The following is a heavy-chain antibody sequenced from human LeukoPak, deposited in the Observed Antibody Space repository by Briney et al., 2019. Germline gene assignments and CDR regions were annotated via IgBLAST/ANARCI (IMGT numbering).Heavy chain of an antibody. CDR3: ARVILKYYGSGPFDY. V-gene: IGHV3-11*05. CDR2: ISGSSSYT. Sequence: GGSLRLSCAASGFSFSDSYMTWIRQAPGKGLEWVSWISGSSSYTNYADSVKGRFTISRDNAKNSLYLQMNSLRDEDTAVYYRARVILKYYGSGPFDYWGQGTLVTVSS. CDR1: GFSFSDSY. D-gene: IGHD3-10*01. J-gene: IGHJ4*02.